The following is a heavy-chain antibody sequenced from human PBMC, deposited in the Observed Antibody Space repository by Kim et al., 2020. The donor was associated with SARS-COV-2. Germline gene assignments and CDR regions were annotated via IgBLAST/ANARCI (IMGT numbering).Heavy chain of an antibody. CDR3: AKDRYCSSTSCIHAFDI. J-gene: IGHJ3*02. Sequence: GGSRRLSCAASGFTFSSYAMHWVRQAPGKGLEWVAVIWYDGSNKYYADSVKGRFTISRDNSKNTLYLQMNSLRAEDTAVYYCAKDRYCSSTSCIHAFDIWGQGTMVTVSS. V-gene: IGHV3-33*06. D-gene: IGHD2-2*01. CDR1: GFTFSSYA. CDR2: IWYDGSNK.